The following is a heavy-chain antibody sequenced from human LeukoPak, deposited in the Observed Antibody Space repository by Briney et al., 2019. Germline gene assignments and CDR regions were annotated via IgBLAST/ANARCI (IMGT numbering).Heavy chain of an antibody. D-gene: IGHD2-15*01. J-gene: IGHJ6*03. CDR3: ARAGGYCSGGSCLDYYYYMDV. CDR1: GFTFSSYW. CDR2: IKQDGSEK. V-gene: IGHV3-7*01. Sequence: PGGSLRLSCAASGFTFSSYWMRWVRQAPGKGLEWVANIKQDGSEKYYVDSVKGRFTISRDNAKNSLYLQMNSLRAEDTAVYYCARAGGYCSGGSCLDYYYYMDVWGKGTTVTVSS.